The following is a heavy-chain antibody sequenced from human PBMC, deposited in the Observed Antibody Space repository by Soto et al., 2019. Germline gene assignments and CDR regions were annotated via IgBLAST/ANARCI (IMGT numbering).Heavy chain of an antibody. Sequence: EVQLVESGGGLVQPGGPLRLSCAASGFTVSSNYMSWVRQAPGKGLEWVSVIYSGGSTYYADSVKGRFTISRDNSKNTLYLQMNSLRAEDTAVYYCARDELVTTGYYWGQGTLVTVSS. J-gene: IGHJ4*02. V-gene: IGHV3-66*01. CDR2: IYSGGST. CDR1: GFTVSSNY. D-gene: IGHD4-4*01. CDR3: ARDELVTTGYY.